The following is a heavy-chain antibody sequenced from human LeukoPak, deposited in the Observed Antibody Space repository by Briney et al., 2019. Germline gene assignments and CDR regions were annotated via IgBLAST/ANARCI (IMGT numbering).Heavy chain of an antibody. J-gene: IGHJ4*02. D-gene: IGHD6-19*01. CDR3: AKHGSSGWYQPFDY. CDR1: GFTFSSYA. V-gene: IGHV3-23*01. Sequence: GGSLRLSCAASGFTFSSYAMSWVRQAPGKGLEWVSAISGSGGSTYYADSVKGRFTISRDNSKNTLSLQMSSLRAEDTAVYYCAKHGSSGWYQPFDYWGQGILVIVSS. CDR2: ISGSGGST.